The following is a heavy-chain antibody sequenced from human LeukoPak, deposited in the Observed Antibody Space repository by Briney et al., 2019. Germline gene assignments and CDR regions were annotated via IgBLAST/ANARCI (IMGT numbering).Heavy chain of an antibody. CDR1: GDTSTSYY. Sequence: GASVKVSCKASGDTSTSYYMHWVRQAPGQGLEWMGIINPSGGSTSYAQKFQGRVTMTRDTSTSTVYMELSSLRSEDTAVYYCARVKQQLDHYYYYGMDVWGQGTTVTVSS. CDR3: ARVKQQLDHYYYYGMDV. V-gene: IGHV1-46*01. CDR2: INPSGGST. J-gene: IGHJ6*02. D-gene: IGHD6-13*01.